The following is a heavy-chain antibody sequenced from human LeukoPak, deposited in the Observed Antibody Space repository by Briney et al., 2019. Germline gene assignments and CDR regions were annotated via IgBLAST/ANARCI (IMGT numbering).Heavy chain of an antibody. V-gene: IGHV1-46*01. J-gene: IGHJ6*03. CDR1: GYTYTSYY. CDR2: INPSGGST. D-gene: IGHD3-10*01. CDR3: ARDMSGAVGNYHYYMDV. Sequence: ASVKVSCKASGYTYTSYYMHWVRQAPGQGLEWMGIINPSGGSTSYAQKFQGRVTMTRDTSTSTVYMELSSLRSEDTAVYYCARDMSGAVGNYHYYMDVWGKGTTVTVSS.